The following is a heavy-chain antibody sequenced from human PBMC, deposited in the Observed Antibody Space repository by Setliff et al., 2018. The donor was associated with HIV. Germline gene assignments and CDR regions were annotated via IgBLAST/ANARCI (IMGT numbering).Heavy chain of an antibody. V-gene: IGHV3-30*02. CDR2: IRYDGSQK. J-gene: IGHJ4*02. CDR3: ARDMYSGSSTDY. CDR1: VFTFNNYG. D-gene: IGHD1-26*01. Sequence: GGSLRLSCAASVFTFNNYGMNWVRQAPGKGLEWVAFIRYDGSQKYYVDSVKGRFTISRDNTKNSLYLQMNSLRAEDTAVYYCARDMYSGSSTDYWGQGTLVTVSS.